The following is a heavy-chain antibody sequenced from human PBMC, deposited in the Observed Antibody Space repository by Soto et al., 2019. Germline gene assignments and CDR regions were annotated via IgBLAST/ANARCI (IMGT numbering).Heavy chain of an antibody. D-gene: IGHD5-12*01. Sequence: EVQLLESGGDLVQPGGSLRLSCAASGFTFSNYAMSWVRQAPGKGLEWVSLIRGSGGPTNYADSVKGRFTVSRDNSKNMLFLQMDSLRAEDTAVYYCVKDFRGGYYWTHDCGQGTRVTVSS. V-gene: IGHV3-23*01. CDR2: IRGSGGPT. CDR1: GFTFSNYA. CDR3: VKDFRGGYYWTHD. J-gene: IGHJ4*02.